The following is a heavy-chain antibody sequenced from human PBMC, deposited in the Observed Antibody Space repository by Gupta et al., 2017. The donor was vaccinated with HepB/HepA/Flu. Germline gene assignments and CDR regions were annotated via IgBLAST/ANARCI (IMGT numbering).Heavy chain of an antibody. D-gene: IGHD6-19*01. CDR3: AIEQWLVRSYFDY. J-gene: IGHJ4*02. CDR2: ISSSSSYI. V-gene: IGHV3-21*01. CDR1: GFTFSSYS. Sequence: EVQLVESGGGLVKPGGSLRLSCAASGFTFSSYSMNWVRQAPGKGLEWVSSISSSSSYIYYADAVKGRFTISRDNAKNSLYLQMNRLRAEDTAVYYCAIEQWLVRSYFDYWGQGTLVTVSS.